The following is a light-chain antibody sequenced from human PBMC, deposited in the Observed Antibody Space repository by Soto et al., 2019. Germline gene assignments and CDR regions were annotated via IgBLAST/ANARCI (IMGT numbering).Light chain of an antibody. Sequence: EIVLTQSPGTLSLSPGERATLSCRASQSVSSSYLAWYQQKPGQAPRLLIYGASSRATGIPDRFSGSGSGTDFTLTISRLEPEDFAVYYCQQYDGSWTFGQGTKVDIK. J-gene: IGKJ1*01. V-gene: IGKV3-20*01. CDR2: GAS. CDR3: QQYDGSWT. CDR1: QSVSSSY.